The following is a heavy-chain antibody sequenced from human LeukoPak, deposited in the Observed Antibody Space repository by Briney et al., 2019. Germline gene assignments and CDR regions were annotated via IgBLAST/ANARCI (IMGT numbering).Heavy chain of an antibody. J-gene: IGHJ5*02. D-gene: IGHD6-13*01. V-gene: IGHV1-2*02. Sequence: ASVNVSCKSSGYTFTGYYMHWVRQAPGQGLEWMGWINPNSGGTNYAQKFQGRVTMTRDTSISTAYMELSRLRSDDTAVYYCARDKGIAGSNWFDPWGQGTLVTVSS. CDR1: GYTFTGYY. CDR2: INPNSGGT. CDR3: ARDKGIAGSNWFDP.